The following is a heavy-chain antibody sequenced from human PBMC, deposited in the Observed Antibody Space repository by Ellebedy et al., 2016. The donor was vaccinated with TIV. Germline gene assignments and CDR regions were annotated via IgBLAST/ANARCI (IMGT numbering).Heavy chain of an antibody. CDR2: ISGSGGST. J-gene: IGHJ4*02. CDR1: GFTFSSYA. D-gene: IGHD3-16*01. CDR3: AKLRTYTGGLDY. Sequence: GESLKISCAASGFTFSSYAMSWVRQAPGKGLEWVSAISGSGGSTYYADSVKGRFTISRDNSKNTLYLQMNSLRAEDTAVYYCAKLRTYTGGLDYWGQGTLVTVSS. V-gene: IGHV3-23*01.